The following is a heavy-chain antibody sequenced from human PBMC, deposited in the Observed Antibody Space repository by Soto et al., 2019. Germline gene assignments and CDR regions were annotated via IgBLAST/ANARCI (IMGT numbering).Heavy chain of an antibody. J-gene: IGHJ4*02. CDR3: AHTLYRCSGNSGYTPPDY. CDR2: IYWDDDK. Sequence: QITLKESGPTLVKPTQTLTLTCTFSGFSLSASGVGVGWIRQPPGKALEWLALIYWDDDKRYSPSLKSRLTITKDTSKNQVVLTLTNMGPEDTATYYCAHTLYRCSGNSGYTPPDYWGQGTLVTVSS. V-gene: IGHV2-5*02. CDR1: GFSLSASGVG. D-gene: IGHD2-15*01.